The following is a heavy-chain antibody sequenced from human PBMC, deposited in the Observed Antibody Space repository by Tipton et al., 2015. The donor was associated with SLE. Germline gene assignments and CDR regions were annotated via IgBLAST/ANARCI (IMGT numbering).Heavy chain of an antibody. CDR3: ARGPAGSAAYLDY. CDR1: GGSIGTYY. V-gene: IGHV4-59*08. CDR2: VFYSGST. Sequence: TLSLTCTVSGGSIGTYYWTWIRQPPGKGLEWIGYVFYSGSTNYNPPLKSRVTISVDTSKKQISLKLSSMTAADTAVYYCARGPAGSAAYLDYWGQGTLVTVSS. J-gene: IGHJ4*02.